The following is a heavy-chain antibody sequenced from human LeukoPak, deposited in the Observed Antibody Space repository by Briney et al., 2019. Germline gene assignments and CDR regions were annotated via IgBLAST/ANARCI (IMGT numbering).Heavy chain of an antibody. J-gene: IGHJ6*02. CDR3: ASYDNWVAGDV. CDR2: IKKDGSEE. CDR1: EFTFSDYW. V-gene: IGHV3-7*01. Sequence: PGGSLRLSCAASEFTFSDYWMSWVRQAPGKGPEWVANIKKDGSEEHYVDSVKGRFTVSRDNAKNSLYLQMNRLRVEDTAVYYCASYDNWVAGDVWGQGTTVSVSS. D-gene: IGHD1-20*01.